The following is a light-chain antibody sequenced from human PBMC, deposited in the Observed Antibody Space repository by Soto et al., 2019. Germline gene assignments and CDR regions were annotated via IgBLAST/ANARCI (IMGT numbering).Light chain of an antibody. CDR2: EAS. V-gene: IGKV1-5*03. J-gene: IGKJ1*01. Sequence: DIPMTQSPSTLSASVGDRVTITCRASQSIGGSLAWYQQKPGKAPKLLIYEASNLKSGVPSRFSGSGSGTEYTLTISSLQPDDSASYYCQQYNGYWTFGQGTRVEIK. CDR3: QQYNGYWT. CDR1: QSIGGS.